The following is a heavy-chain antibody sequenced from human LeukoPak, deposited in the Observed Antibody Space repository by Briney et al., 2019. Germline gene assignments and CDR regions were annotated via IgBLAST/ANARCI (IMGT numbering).Heavy chain of an antibody. V-gene: IGHV3-33*01. J-gene: IGHJ6*02. CDR1: GFTFSSYG. D-gene: IGHD2-2*01. CDR3: AREEAWHGYCSSTSCYGYGMDV. Sequence: GGSLRLSCAASGFTFSSYGMHWVRQAPGKGLEWVAVIWYDGSNKYYADSVKGRFTISGDNSKNTLYLQMNSLRAEDTAVYYCAREEAWHGYCSSTSCYGYGMDVWGQGTTVTVSS. CDR2: IWYDGSNK.